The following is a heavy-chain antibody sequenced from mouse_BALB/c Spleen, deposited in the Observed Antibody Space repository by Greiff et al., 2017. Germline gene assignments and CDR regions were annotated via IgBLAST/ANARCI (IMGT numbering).Heavy chain of an antibody. CDR3: ARGRGYDGLYFDY. CDR2: ISYSGST. CDR1: GYSITSDYA. J-gene: IGHJ2*01. V-gene: IGHV3-2*02. D-gene: IGHD2-14*01. Sequence: EVKLMESGPGLVKPSQSLSLTCTVTGYSITSDYAWNWIRQFPGNQLEWMGYISYSGSTSYNPSLKSRISITRDTSKNQFFLQLNSVTTEDTATYYCARGRGYDGLYFDYWGQGTTLTVSS.